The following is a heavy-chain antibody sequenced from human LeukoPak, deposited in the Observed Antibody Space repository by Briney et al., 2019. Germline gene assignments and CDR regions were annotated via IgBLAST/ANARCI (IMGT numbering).Heavy chain of an antibody. V-gene: IGHV3-23*01. CDR1: GFAFSNYA. CDR3: AKALDYWYFDY. J-gene: IGHJ4*02. Sequence: GGSLRLSCAASGFAFSNYAMSWVRQAPGKGLEWVSAISGRPSYADSVKGRFTISRDNSKNTLYLQVNSLRAEDTAVYYCAKALDYWYFDYWGQGTLVTVSS. D-gene: IGHD2/OR15-2a*01. CDR2: ISGRP.